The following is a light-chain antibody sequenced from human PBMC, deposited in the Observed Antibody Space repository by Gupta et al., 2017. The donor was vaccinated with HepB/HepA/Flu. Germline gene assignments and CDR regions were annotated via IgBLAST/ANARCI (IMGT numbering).Light chain of an antibody. CDR1: SRDV. Sequence: QSALTQPASGSGSPGPSITIPCTGTSRDVSWYQQHPGKAPKLMIYAVTLRPARVSHRFSGSKSGATASLTISELQTEDEAYYYCSSFTSSSTLAVFGGGTKVTVL. CDR3: SSFTSSSTLAV. J-gene: IGLJ2*01. V-gene: IGLV2-14*01. CDR2: AVT.